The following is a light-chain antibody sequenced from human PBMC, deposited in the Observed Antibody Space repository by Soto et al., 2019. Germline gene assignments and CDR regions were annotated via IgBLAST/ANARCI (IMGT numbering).Light chain of an antibody. CDR2: GNN. V-gene: IGLV1-40*01. CDR3: QSYDTSLSAHYV. J-gene: IGLJ1*01. CDR1: SSNIGAGYD. Sequence: QSALTQPPSVSGAPGQRVTISCTGSSSNIGAGYDVHWYQQLPGTAPKLLIYGNNNRPSGVPDRFSGSKSGTSASLAITGLQAEDEADYFCQSYDTSLSAHYVFGSGTKLTVL.